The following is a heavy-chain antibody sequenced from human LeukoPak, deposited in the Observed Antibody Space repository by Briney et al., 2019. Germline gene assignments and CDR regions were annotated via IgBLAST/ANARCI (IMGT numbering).Heavy chain of an antibody. D-gene: IGHD4-17*01. CDR2: IFYSGST. V-gene: IGHV4-59*08. CDR1: GGSISSYY. Sequence: WETLSLTCTVSGGSISSYYWSWIRQPPGKGLEWIGYIFYSGSTNYNPSLKSRVTISVDTSKNQFSLKLSSVTAADTAVYYCARGAYGDFDYWGQGTLVTVSS. CDR3: ARGAYGDFDY. J-gene: IGHJ4*02.